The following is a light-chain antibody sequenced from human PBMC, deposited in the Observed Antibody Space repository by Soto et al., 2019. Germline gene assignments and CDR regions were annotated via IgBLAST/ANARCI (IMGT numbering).Light chain of an antibody. J-gene: IGLJ2*01. Sequence: QSALTQPPSASVSPGQSVTISCTGTSSDVGGYNFVSWYQQPPGKAPKVMIYEVSERPSGVPDRFSGSKSGYTASLTVSGLQAEDEADYYCVSYAGSNNLVFGGGTKLTVL. CDR1: SSDVGGYNF. CDR2: EVS. V-gene: IGLV2-8*01. CDR3: VSYAGSNNLV.